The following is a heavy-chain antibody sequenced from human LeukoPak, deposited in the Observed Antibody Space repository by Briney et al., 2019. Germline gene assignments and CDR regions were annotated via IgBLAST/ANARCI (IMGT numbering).Heavy chain of an antibody. Sequence: GGSLRLSCGASGFTFSSYWMTWVRQAPGKGLEWVANMNEDGSEEYYVDSVKGRFTVSRDNAKNSLYLQMNSLRAEDTAVYYCARTLRTFNWFDPWGQGTLVAVSS. V-gene: IGHV3-7*01. J-gene: IGHJ5*02. CDR2: MNEDGSEE. D-gene: IGHD3-16*01. CDR1: GFTFSSYW. CDR3: ARTLRTFNWFDP.